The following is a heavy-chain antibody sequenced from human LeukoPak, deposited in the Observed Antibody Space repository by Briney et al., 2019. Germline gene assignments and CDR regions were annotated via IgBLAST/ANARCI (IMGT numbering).Heavy chain of an antibody. Sequence: PSETLSLTCTVSGGSISSYYWSWIRQPPGKALEWIGYIYYSGSTNYNPSLKSRVTISVDTSKNQFSLKLSSVTAADTAVYYCARVYYSSSYDYWYFDLWGRGTLVTVSS. CDR2: IYYSGST. D-gene: IGHD6-13*01. J-gene: IGHJ2*01. CDR1: GGSISSYY. CDR3: ARVYYSSSYDYWYFDL. V-gene: IGHV4-59*01.